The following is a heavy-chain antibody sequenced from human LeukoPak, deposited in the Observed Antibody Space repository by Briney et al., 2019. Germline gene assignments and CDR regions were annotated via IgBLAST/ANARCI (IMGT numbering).Heavy chain of an antibody. J-gene: IGHJ4*02. V-gene: IGHV4-39*07. CDR3: ARGAGGMVRGVIITIDY. Sequence: SETLSLTCTVSGGSISSSSYYWGWIRQPPGKGLEWIGSIYYSGSTYYNPSLKSRVTISVDTSKNQFSLKLSSVTAADTAVYYCARGAGGMVRGVIITIDYWGQGTLVTVSS. D-gene: IGHD3-10*01. CDR2: IYYSGST. CDR1: GGSISSSSYY.